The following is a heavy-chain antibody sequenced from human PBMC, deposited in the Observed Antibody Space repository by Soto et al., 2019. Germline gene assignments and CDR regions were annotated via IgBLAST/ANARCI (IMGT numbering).Heavy chain of an antibody. V-gene: IGHV6-1*01. D-gene: IGHD6-19*01. J-gene: IGHJ6*02. CDR2: TYYRSKWYT. CDR3: ARGLERVAGYYYYYYGMDV. CDR1: GDSVSSNSAA. Sequence: SQTLSLTCAISGDSVSSNSAAWNWIRQSPSRGLEWLGRTYYRSKWYTDYAVSVKSRITINPDTSKNQFSLQLNSVTPEDTAVYYCARGLERVAGYYYYYYGMDVWGQGTTVTVSS.